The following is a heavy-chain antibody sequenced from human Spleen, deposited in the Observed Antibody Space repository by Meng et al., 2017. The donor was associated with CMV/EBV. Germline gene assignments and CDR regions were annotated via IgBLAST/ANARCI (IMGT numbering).Heavy chain of an antibody. D-gene: IGHD3-3*01. J-gene: IGHJ4*02. V-gene: IGHV2-5*01. Sequence: SGPTLVKPTQTLTLTCTFSGFSLSTSGVGVGWIRQPPGKALEWLALIYWNDDKRYSPSLKSRLTISKDTSKSQVVLTMTNMDPVDTATYYCARIRIDFGVAEDFDYWGQGTLVTVSS. CDR3: ARIRIDFGVAEDFDY. CDR1: GFSLSTSGVG. CDR2: IYWNDDK.